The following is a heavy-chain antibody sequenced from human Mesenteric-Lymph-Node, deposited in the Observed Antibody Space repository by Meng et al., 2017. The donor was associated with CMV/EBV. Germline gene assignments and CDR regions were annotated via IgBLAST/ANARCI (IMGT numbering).Heavy chain of an antibody. CDR1: GGSFSGYY. D-gene: IGHD6-13*01. V-gene: IGHV4-34*01. CDR2: INHSGST. J-gene: IGHJ5*02. Sequence: GSLRLSCAVYGGSFSGYYWSWIRQPPGKGLEWIGEINHSGSTNYNPSLRSRVTISVDTSKSQFSLNLSPVTAADTGIYYCARHRIAEAGFNWFDPWGQGTLVTVSS. CDR3: ARHRIAEAGFNWFDP.